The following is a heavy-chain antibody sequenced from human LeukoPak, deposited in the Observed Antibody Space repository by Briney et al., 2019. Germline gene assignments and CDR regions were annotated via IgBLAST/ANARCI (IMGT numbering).Heavy chain of an antibody. Sequence: LGGSLRLSCAASGFTFSSYAMSWVRQAPGKGLEWVAVILYNGSNKYYADSVKGRFTISRDNSKNTLYLQMNSLRVEDTAVYYCARAGGYCSGGSCYRGYSWFDPWGQGTLVTVSS. V-gene: IGHV3-33*08. J-gene: IGHJ5*02. D-gene: IGHD2-15*01. CDR3: ARAGGYCSGGSCYRGYSWFDP. CDR1: GFTFSSYA. CDR2: ILYNGSNK.